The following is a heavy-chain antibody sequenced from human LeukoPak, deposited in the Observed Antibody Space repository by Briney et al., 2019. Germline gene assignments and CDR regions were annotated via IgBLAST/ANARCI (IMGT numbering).Heavy chain of an antibody. V-gene: IGHV4-59*08. Sequence: SETLSLTCTVSGGSISSHYWSWIRQPPGKGLEWIAYIYYTGTRNYNPSLKSRVTISVDTSKNQISLRLSSVTAADTAVYYCARQGIDAFDIWGQGTLVTVSS. CDR3: ARQGIDAFDI. J-gene: IGHJ3*02. CDR1: GGSISSHY. CDR2: IYYTGTR.